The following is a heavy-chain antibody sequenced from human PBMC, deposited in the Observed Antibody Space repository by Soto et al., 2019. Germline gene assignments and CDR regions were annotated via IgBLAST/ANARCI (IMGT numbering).Heavy chain of an antibody. CDR3: ARTYIAASRPTASDL. CDR2: AIPVFGTT. J-gene: IGHJ3*01. Sequence: QVQLVQSGAEVRKPGSSVKVSCKASGDTFMYYAFTWVRQAPGQGLEWVGQAIPVFGTTNHAQKFQGRVTVTADESTSTAYMELSSLRFEDTAVYFCARTYIAASRPTASDLWGQGTM. D-gene: IGHD6-13*01. V-gene: IGHV1-69*01. CDR1: GDTFMYYA.